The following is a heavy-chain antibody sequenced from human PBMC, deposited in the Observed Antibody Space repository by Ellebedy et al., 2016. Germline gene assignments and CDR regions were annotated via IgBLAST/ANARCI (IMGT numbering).Heavy chain of an antibody. V-gene: IGHV4-31*03. D-gene: IGHD2-2*01. CDR1: GGSISGADYY. CDR3: ASSLGLRVPAPPDF. J-gene: IGHJ4*02. Sequence: SETLSLTXTVSGGSISGADYYWSWIRQHPGKGLEWIGYIYYSEGTYYNPSLKSRVTISVDTSKNQFSLNLKSVTAADTAVYYCASSLGLRVPAPPDFWGQGALLTVSS. CDR2: IYYSEGT.